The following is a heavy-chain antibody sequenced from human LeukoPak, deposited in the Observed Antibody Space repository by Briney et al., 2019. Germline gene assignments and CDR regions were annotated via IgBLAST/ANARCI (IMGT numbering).Heavy chain of an antibody. CDR3: ARSLSSRFSGPRRPYYFDY. CDR2: ISGSGDST. V-gene: IGHV3-23*01. D-gene: IGHD3-16*02. CDR1: GFTFSDYY. J-gene: IGHJ4*02. Sequence: GGSLRLSCAASGFTFSDYYMSWVRQAPGKGLEWVSAISGSGDSTYYADSVKGRFTISRDNSKNTLYLQMNSLRVEDTAVYYCARSLSSRFSGPRRPYYFDYWGQGTLVTVSS.